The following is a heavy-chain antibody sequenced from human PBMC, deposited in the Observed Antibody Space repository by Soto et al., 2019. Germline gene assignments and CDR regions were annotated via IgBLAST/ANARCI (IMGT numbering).Heavy chain of an antibody. V-gene: IGHV1-46*01. D-gene: IGHD2-15*01. CDR2: INPSGGST. Sequence: ASVKVSCKPSGGTFSSYTISWVRQAPGQGLEWMGIINPSGGSTSYAQKFQGRVTMTRDTSTSTVYMELSSLRSEDTAVYYCASPGYCSGGSCSFDYWGQGTLVTVSS. CDR1: GGTFSSYT. CDR3: ASPGYCSGGSCSFDY. J-gene: IGHJ4*02.